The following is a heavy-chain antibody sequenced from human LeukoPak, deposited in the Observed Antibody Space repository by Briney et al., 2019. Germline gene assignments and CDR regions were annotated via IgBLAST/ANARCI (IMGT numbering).Heavy chain of an antibody. CDR2: ISSSGSTI. Sequence: GGSLRLSCAVSGFTFSSYEMNWVRQAPGKGLEWVSYISSSGSTIYYADSVKGRFTISRDNAKNSLYLQMNSLRAEDTSVYYCAKTRDLYSLDYFDYWGQGTLVTVSS. J-gene: IGHJ4*02. CDR1: GFTFSSYE. D-gene: IGHD2-15*01. CDR3: AKTRDLYSLDYFDY. V-gene: IGHV3-48*03.